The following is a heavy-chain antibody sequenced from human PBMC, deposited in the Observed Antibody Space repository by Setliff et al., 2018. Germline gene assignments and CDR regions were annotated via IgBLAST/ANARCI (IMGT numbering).Heavy chain of an antibody. D-gene: IGHD1-26*01. CDR3: AIPSSGNFYFDY. CDR1: GGTFSSYA. J-gene: IGHJ4*02. Sequence: SVKVSCKASGGTFSSYAITWVRQAPGQGLEWMGGVIPIFGTAKYAQKFQGRVTITADQSTRTAYMELSSLRSEDTAVYYCAIPSSGNFYFDYWGQGTLVTVSS. V-gene: IGHV1-69*13. CDR2: VIPIFGTA.